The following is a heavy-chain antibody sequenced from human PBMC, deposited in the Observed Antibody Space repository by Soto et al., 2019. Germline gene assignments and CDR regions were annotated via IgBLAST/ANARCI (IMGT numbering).Heavy chain of an antibody. Sequence: QVQLQESGPGLVKPSQTLSLTCTVSGASISSGGYYWSWIRQRPGKGLEWIGYIYNSGTTYYTPSLRSRVSISVDTSMNHLFLRLTSVTAADTAVYYCGAGGDYQTDYWGQGTLVTVSS. CDR2: IYNSGTT. V-gene: IGHV4-31*03. J-gene: IGHJ4*02. D-gene: IGHD2-2*01. CDR3: GAGGDYQTDY. CDR1: GASISSGGYY.